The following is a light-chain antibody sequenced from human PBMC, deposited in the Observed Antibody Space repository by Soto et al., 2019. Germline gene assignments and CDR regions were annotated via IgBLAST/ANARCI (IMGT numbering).Light chain of an antibody. CDR1: SSNIGSNT. V-gene: IGLV1-44*01. CDR3: ATWDDRLNGPV. Sequence: SVLTQPPSASGTPGQRVTISCSGSSSNIGSNTINWYQQLPGTAPKLLIYNNNQRPSGVPDRFSGSKSGTSASLAISGLQSEDEADYYCATWDDRLNGPVFGTGTKVTVL. CDR2: NNN. J-gene: IGLJ1*01.